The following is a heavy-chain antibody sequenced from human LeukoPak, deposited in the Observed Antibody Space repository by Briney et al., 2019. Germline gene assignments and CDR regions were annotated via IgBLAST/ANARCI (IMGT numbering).Heavy chain of an antibody. Sequence: KPSETLSLTCTVSGXSISGSSYYWAWVRQPPGKGLEWVGSGFYSGSAYSNPSLKSRVTISVDTSRNQFSLNLSSVTAADTAVYYCARLRGAMTPVTSDFDYWGQGTLVTVSS. V-gene: IGHV4-39*01. D-gene: IGHD4-17*01. CDR3: ARLRGAMTPVTSDFDY. J-gene: IGHJ4*02. CDR2: GFYSGSA. CDR1: GXSISGSSYY.